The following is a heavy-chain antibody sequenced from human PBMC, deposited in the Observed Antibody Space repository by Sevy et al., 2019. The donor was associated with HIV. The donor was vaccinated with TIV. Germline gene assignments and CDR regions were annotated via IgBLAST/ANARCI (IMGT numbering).Heavy chain of an antibody. CDR3: VKDREYSGSPYFDY. CDR2: ISSNGGST. V-gene: IGHV3-64D*06. CDR1: GFTFSSYA. D-gene: IGHD1-26*01. Sequence: GGSLRLSCSASGFTFSSYAMHWVRQAPGKGLEYVSAISSNGGSTYYTDSVKGRFTISRDNSKNTLYLQMSSLRAEDTAVYYCVKDREYSGSPYFDYWGQGTLVTVSS. J-gene: IGHJ4*02.